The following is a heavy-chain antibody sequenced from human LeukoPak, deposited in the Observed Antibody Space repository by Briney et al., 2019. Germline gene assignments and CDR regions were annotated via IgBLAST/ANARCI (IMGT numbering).Heavy chain of an antibody. CDR3: AKAELWYGDAFDI. J-gene: IGHJ3*02. CDR2: ISYDGSNK. Sequence: GGSLRLSCAASGFTFSSYGMHWVRQAPGKGLEWVAVISYDGSNKYYADSVKGRFTISRDNSKNTLYLQMNSLRAEDTAVYYCAKAELWYGDAFDIWGQGTTVTVSS. CDR1: GFTFSSYG. D-gene: IGHD6-13*01. V-gene: IGHV3-30*18.